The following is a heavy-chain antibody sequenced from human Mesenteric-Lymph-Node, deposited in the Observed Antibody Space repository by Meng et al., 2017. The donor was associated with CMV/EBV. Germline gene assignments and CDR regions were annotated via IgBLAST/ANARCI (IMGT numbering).Heavy chain of an antibody. CDR2: INPKTGGR. V-gene: IGHV1-2*06. Sequence: QVQLVQDGAEGKKPGASLRLSCRASGYTFIDYDINGVRQARGQGLEWMGRINPKTGGRSYAQNFQGRVTMTRDTSINTAYMEVNRLNSDDTAMYYCARDRDTDWYSPFDYWGPGTLVTVSS. CDR1: GYTFIDYD. J-gene: IGHJ4*02. CDR3: ARDRDTDWYSPFDY. D-gene: IGHD3-9*01.